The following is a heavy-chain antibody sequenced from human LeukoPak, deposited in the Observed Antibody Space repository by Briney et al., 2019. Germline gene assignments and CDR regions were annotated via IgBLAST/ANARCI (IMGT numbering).Heavy chain of an antibody. D-gene: IGHD3-22*01. Sequence: GRSLRLSCAASGFTFSSYAMHWVRQAPGKGLEWVAVIWYDGSNKYYADSVKGRFTISRDNSKNTLYLQMNSLRAEDTAVYYCARDRWYYDSSGYYYRPSYYFDYWGQGTLVTVSS. CDR3: ARDRWYYDSSGYYYRPSYYFDY. CDR1: GFTFSSYA. J-gene: IGHJ4*02. V-gene: IGHV3-33*08. CDR2: IWYDGSNK.